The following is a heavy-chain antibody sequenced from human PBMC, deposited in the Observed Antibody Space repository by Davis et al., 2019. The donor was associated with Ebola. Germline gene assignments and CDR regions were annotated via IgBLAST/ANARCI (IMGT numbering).Heavy chain of an antibody. CDR2: INHSGST. CDR1: GGSVSNYY. J-gene: IGHJ6*02. V-gene: IGHV4-34*01. D-gene: IGHD2-2*01. CDR3: ARLDGKIVVVPAASPIYYYYGMDV. Sequence: MPSETLSLTCTVSGGSVSNYYWSWIRQPPGKGLEWIGEINHSGSTNYNPSLKSRVTISVDTSKNQFSLKLSSVTAADTAVYYCARLDGKIVVVPAASPIYYYYGMDVWGQGTTVTVSS.